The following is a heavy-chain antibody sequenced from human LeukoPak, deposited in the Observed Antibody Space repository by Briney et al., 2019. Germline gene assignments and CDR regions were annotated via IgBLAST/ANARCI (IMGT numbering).Heavy chain of an antibody. CDR3: ARADSLSYGSGSYYAN. CDR1: GYTFTSYD. CDR2: MNPNSGNT. Sequence: ASVKVSCTASGYTFTSYDINWVRQATGQGLEWMGWMNPNSGNTGYAQKFQGRVTMTRNTSISTAYMELSSLRSEDTAVYYCARADSLSYGSGSYYANWGQGTLVTVSS. V-gene: IGHV1-8*01. D-gene: IGHD3-10*01. J-gene: IGHJ4*02.